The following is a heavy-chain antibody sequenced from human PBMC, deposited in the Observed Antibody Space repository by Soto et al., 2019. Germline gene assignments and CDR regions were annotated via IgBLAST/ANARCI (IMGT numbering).Heavy chain of an antibody. Sequence: QVQLVQSGAEVKKPGSSVKVSCKASGGTFSSYAISWVRQAPGQGLEWMGGIIPIFGTANYAQKLQGRVTMTRDTSISTAYMELSRLRSDDTAVYYCARARSCSSTSCYTGRYFYGMDVW. D-gene: IGHD2-2*02. V-gene: IGHV1-69*06. CDR1: GGTFSSYA. CDR2: IIPIFGTA. CDR3: ARARSCSSTSCYTGRYFYGMDV. J-gene: IGHJ6*01.